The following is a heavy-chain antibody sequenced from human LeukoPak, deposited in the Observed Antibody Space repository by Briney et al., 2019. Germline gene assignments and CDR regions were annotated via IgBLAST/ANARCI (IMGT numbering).Heavy chain of an antibody. Sequence: SETLSLTCAVYGGSFSGYYWSWIRQPPGKGLEWIGEINHSGSTNYNPSLKSRVTISVDTSKNQFSLKLSSVTAADTAVYYCARLSITMVRGVIIGNYYYYYMDVWGKGTTVTISS. CDR3: ARLSITMVRGVIIGNYYYYYMDV. V-gene: IGHV4-34*01. CDR2: INHSGST. J-gene: IGHJ6*03. CDR1: GGSFSGYY. D-gene: IGHD3-10*01.